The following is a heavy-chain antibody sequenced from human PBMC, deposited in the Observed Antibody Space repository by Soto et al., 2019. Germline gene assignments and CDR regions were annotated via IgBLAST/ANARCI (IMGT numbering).Heavy chain of an antibody. D-gene: IGHD3-16*01. Sequence: QITLKESGPTLVRPTQTLTLTCTVSGFSLDTWGVGVGWIRQPPGKAPEWLALIYWDNDKRYSPSLKNRLTITKDTSKNQVVLTVTQMDPVDTGTYYCARALGSWGAYYFDHWGQGTLVTVSS. CDR1: GFSLDTWGVG. CDR3: ARALGSWGAYYFDH. V-gene: IGHV2-5*02. J-gene: IGHJ4*02. CDR2: IYWDNDK.